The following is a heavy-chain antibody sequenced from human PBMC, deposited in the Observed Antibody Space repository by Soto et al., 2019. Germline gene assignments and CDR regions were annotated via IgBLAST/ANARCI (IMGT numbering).Heavy chain of an antibody. V-gene: IGHV3-33*01. D-gene: IGHD2-2*03. Sequence: GGSLRLSCAASVFTFSSYGMHWVRQAPGKGLEWVAVIWYDGSNKYYADSVKGRFTISRDNSKNTLYLQMNSLRAEDTAVYYCARSGYCSSTSCYSPYYYYYYMDVWGKGTTVTVSS. J-gene: IGHJ6*03. CDR1: VFTFSSYG. CDR3: ARSGYCSSTSCYSPYYYYYYMDV. CDR2: IWYDGSNK.